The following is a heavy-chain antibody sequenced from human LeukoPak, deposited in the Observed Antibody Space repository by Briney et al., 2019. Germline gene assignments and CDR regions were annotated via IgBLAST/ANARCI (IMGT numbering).Heavy chain of an antibody. Sequence: GGSLRHSCAASGFTFSTYWMHWVRQAPGKGLVWVSRINSDGSSTNYADSVKGRFTISRDNAKNTLYLQMNSLRAEDTAVYYCARDPGDYYFDCWGQGTLVTVYS. CDR3: ARDPGDYYFDC. J-gene: IGHJ4*02. V-gene: IGHV3-74*01. CDR1: GFTFSTYW. CDR2: INSDGSST.